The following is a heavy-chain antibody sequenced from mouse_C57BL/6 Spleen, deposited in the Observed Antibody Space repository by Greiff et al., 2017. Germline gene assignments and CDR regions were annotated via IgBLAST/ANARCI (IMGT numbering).Heavy chain of an antibody. CDR1: GFTFSDYG. Sequence: DVKLVESGGGLVKPGGSLKLSCAASGFTFSDYGMHWVRQAPEKGLEWVAYISSGSSTIYYADTVKGRFTISRDNAKNTLFLQMTSLRSEDTAMYYGARLDSSGYDYFDYWGQGTTLTVSS. V-gene: IGHV5-17*01. J-gene: IGHJ2*01. CDR2: ISSGSSTI. CDR3: ARLDSSGYDYFDY. D-gene: IGHD3-2*02.